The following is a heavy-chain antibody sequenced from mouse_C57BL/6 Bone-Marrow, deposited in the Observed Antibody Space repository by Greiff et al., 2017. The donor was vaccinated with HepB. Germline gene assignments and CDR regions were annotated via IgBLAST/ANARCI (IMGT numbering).Heavy chain of an antibody. J-gene: IGHJ4*01. CDR3: ARLYSNYADYYAMDY. CDR1: GFSLTSYG. V-gene: IGHV2-6*03. D-gene: IGHD2-5*01. Sequence: VMLVESGPGLVAPSQSLSITCTVSGFSLTSYGVHWVRQPPGKGLEWLVVIWSDGSTTYNSALKSRLSISKDNSKSQVFLKMNSLQTDDTAMYYCARLYSNYADYYAMDYWGQGTSVTVSS. CDR2: IWSDGST.